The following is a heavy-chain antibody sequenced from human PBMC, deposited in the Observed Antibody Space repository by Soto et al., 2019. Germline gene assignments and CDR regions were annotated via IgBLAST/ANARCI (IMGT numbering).Heavy chain of an antibody. D-gene: IGHD3-16*01. J-gene: IGHJ5*02. CDR2: IIPIFGSA. Sequence: QVQLVQSGAEVKKPGSSVKVSCKASGGTFSNYAITWVRQAPGQGLEWLGRIIPIFGSANYAQKFQGRVTITADESTTTAYMGRRSLRSDDTAVDYCAKDGGKDGFFGNWFDPWGQGTLVTVSS. V-gene: IGHV1-69*15. CDR1: GGTFSNYA. CDR3: AKDGGKDGFFGNWFDP.